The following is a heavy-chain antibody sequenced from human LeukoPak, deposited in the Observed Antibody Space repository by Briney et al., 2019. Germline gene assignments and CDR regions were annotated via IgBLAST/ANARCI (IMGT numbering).Heavy chain of an antibody. V-gene: IGHV3-9*01. CDR2: ISFNSGII. Sequence: GGSLRLSCQPSGFPFYNYAMHWVRHTRGEGLEWVSGISFNSGIIDYADSVKGRFTISRDNAKNTLYLQMNSLRPEDTAIYCCAKADMYNYSNSSGYVNWGQGTLVTVSA. D-gene: IGHD3-22*01. CDR1: GFPFYNYA. J-gene: IGHJ4*02. CDR3: AKADMYNYSNSSGYVN.